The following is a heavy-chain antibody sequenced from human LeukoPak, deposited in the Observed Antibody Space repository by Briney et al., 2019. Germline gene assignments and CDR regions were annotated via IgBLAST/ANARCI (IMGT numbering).Heavy chain of an antibody. Sequence: GGSLRLSCAASGFTFSSYWMSWVRQAPGKGLEWVANIKQDGSEKYYVDSVKGRFTVSRDNAKNSLYLQMNSLRAEDTAVYYCAGTIFGVVTYFDYWGQGTLVTVSS. CDR3: AGTIFGVVTYFDY. D-gene: IGHD3-3*01. CDR1: GFTFSSYW. J-gene: IGHJ4*02. CDR2: IKQDGSEK. V-gene: IGHV3-7*01.